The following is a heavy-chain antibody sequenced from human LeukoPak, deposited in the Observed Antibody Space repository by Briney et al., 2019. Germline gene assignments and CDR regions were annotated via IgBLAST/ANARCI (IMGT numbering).Heavy chain of an antibody. CDR1: GGSISSANYY. CDR2: IYTSGGT. D-gene: IGHD1-1*01. J-gene: IGHJ4*02. CDR3: ARDTKN. Sequence: SETLSLTCTVSGGSISSANYYWSWIRQPAGKGLEWIGRIYTSGGTNYNPSLKSRVTISVDTSKNQFSLKLNSVTAADTAVYYCARDTKNWGQGTLVTVSS. V-gene: IGHV4-61*02.